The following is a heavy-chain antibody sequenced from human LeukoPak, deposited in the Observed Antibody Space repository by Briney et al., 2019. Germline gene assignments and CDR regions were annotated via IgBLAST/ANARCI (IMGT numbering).Heavy chain of an antibody. CDR2: MNPNSGNT. J-gene: IGHJ4*02. CDR3: ARAKGYYDSANPDY. V-gene: IGHV1-8*01. CDR1: GYTFTSYD. D-gene: IGHD3-22*01. Sequence: ASVKVSCKASGYTFTSYDINWVRQATGQGLEWMGWMNPNSGNTGYAQKFQGRVTMTRNTSISTAYTELSSLRSEDTAVYYCARAKGYYDSANPDYWGQGTLVTVSS.